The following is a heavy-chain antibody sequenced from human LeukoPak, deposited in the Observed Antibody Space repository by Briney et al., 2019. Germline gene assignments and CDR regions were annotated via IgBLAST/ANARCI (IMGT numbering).Heavy chain of an antibody. Sequence: ASEKVSCKASGYTFTSYAMHWVRQAPGQRLEWMGWINAGNGNTKYSQKFQGRVTIPRDTSASTAYMELSSLRSEDTAVYYCARDLDRMAMALGMDVWGQGTTVTVSS. J-gene: IGHJ6*02. CDR2: INAGNGNT. D-gene: IGHD1-14*01. CDR1: GYTFTSYA. V-gene: IGHV1-3*01. CDR3: ARDLDRMAMALGMDV.